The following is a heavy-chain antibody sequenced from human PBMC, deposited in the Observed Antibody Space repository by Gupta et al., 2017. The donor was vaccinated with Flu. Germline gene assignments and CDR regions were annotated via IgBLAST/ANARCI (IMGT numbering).Heavy chain of an antibody. V-gene: IGHV4-59*01. CDR2: IYYSGST. Sequence: GYIYYSGSTNYNPSLKSRVTISLDTSKNQFSLKLNSVTAADTAVYYCAGRGGELAYWGRGTLVTVSS. J-gene: IGHJ4*02. D-gene: IGHD1-26*01. CDR3: AGRGGELAY.